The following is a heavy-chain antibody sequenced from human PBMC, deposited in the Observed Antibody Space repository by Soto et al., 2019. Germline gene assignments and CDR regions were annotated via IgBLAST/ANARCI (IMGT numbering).Heavy chain of an antibody. CDR1: GFTFSSYN. CDR2: ISTSSSTI. V-gene: IGHV3-48*01. CDR3: ARDKANYYDSSGYSY. J-gene: IGHJ4*02. Sequence: GGSLRLSCAASGFTFSSYNMNWVRQAPGKGLEWVSYISTSSSTIYYADSVKGRFTISRDNAKNSLYLQMNSLRAEDTAVYYSARDKANYYDSSGYSYWRQGNLVTVSA. D-gene: IGHD3-22*01.